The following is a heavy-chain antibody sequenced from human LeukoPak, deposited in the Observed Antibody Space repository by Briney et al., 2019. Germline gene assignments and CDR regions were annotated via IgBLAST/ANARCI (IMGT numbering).Heavy chain of an antibody. V-gene: IGHV4-59*01. CDR1: GGSISSYY. CDR3: ARGGYSSGFLSI. D-gene: IGHD6-19*01. J-gene: IGHJ4*02. CDR2: IYYSGST. Sequence: SETLSLTCTVSGGSISSYYWSWIRQPPGKGLEWIGYIYYSGSTNYNPSLKNRVTISVDTSKNQFSLKLSSVTAADTAVYYCARGGYSSGFLSIWGQGTLVTVSS.